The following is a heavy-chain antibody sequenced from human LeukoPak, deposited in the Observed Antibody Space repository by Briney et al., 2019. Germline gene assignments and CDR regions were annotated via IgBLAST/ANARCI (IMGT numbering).Heavy chain of an antibody. J-gene: IGHJ4*02. CDR3: ARGGGQMADDY. Sequence: LETLSLTCAVYGGSFSGYYWSWIRQPPGKGLEWIGEINHSGSTNYNPSLKSRVTISVDTSKNQFSLKLSSVTAADTAVYYCARGGGQMADDYWGQGTLVTVSS. CDR1: GGSFSGYY. D-gene: IGHD5-24*01. V-gene: IGHV4-34*01. CDR2: INHSGST.